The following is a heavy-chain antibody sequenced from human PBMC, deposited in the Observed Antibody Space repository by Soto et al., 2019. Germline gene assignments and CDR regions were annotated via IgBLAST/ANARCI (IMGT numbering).Heavy chain of an antibody. J-gene: IGHJ4*02. V-gene: IGHV4-30-4*08. CDR1: GGSINSDAYY. D-gene: IGHD6-6*01. CDR3: ARDRSNSPDYFDY. CDR2: IYYSGRT. Sequence: PSETLSPTRPVSGGSINSDAYYLSWIRQPPGKGLDWIGHIYYSGRTYYAPSLESRLTISRDMSKNQFSLRLSSVNASDTAVYYCARDRSNSPDYFDYWGQGTLVTVSS.